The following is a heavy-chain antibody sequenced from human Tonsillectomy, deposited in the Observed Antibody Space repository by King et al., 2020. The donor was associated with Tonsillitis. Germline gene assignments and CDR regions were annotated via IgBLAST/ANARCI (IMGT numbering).Heavy chain of an antibody. CDR2: IKTDGSDT. Sequence: VQLVESGGSLVQPGGSLRLSCAASGFTFSNYWMYWVRQAPGKGLAWVSGIKTDGSDTRYADSVKGRFTISRDNAKKTLYLQMNSLRAEDTAVYYCASYNWNYRDDYWGQGTLVTVSS. D-gene: IGHD1-7*01. CDR1: GFTFSNYW. V-gene: IGHV3-74*02. J-gene: IGHJ4*02. CDR3: ASYNWNYRDDY.